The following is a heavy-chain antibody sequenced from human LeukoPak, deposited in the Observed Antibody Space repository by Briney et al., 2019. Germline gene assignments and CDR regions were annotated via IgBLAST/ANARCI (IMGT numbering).Heavy chain of an antibody. CDR1: GFTFSDYY. CDR2: ISTSGSTI. V-gene: IGHV3-11*01. CDR3: ARGRMTTLYYFDY. D-gene: IGHD4-17*01. Sequence: PGGSLRLSCAASGFTFSDYYMSWIRQAPGKGLEWVSYISTSGSTIYYADSVKGRFTISRDNAKNSLYLQMNSLRTEDTAVYYCARGRMTTLYYFDYWGQGTLVTVSS. J-gene: IGHJ4*02.